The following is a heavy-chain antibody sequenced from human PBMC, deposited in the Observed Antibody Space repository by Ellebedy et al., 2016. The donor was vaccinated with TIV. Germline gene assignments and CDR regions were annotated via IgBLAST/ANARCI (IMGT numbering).Heavy chain of an antibody. CDR3: ARDIGARWDY. CDR1: GYSISSGYF. V-gene: IGHV4-38-2*02. Sequence: MPSETLSLTCTVSGYSISSGYFWGWIRQPPGKGLEWIGSIYHSGRTYYNPFLKSRVTISVDTSKNQFSLKLSSVTGADTAVYYCARDIGARWDYWGQGTLVTVSS. CDR2: IYHSGRT. D-gene: IGHD6-6*01. J-gene: IGHJ4*02.